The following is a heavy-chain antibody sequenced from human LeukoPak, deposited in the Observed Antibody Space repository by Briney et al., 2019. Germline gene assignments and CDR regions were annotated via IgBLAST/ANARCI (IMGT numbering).Heavy chain of an antibody. CDR1: GFTFSNSW. CDR3: AGGRLVATSKAVAIDY. CDR2: INERGSST. D-gene: IGHD5-12*01. Sequence: PGGSLRLSCAASGFTFSNSWLHWVRQAPGKGLVWVSRINERGSSTSYADSVKGRFTISRDNAKNTLYLQMNNLRADDTAVYYCAGGRLVATSKAVAIDYWGQGTLVIVSS. J-gene: IGHJ4*02. V-gene: IGHV3-74*01.